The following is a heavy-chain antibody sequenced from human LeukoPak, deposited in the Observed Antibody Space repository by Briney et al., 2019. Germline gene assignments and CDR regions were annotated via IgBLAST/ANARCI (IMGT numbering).Heavy chain of an antibody. CDR2: ISYDGSNK. V-gene: IGHV3-30-3*01. J-gene: IGHJ4*02. CDR3: AREDCTIGAVCSSLLDH. CDR1: GFTFSSYA. D-gene: IGHD2-8*01. Sequence: GGSLRLSCAASGFTFSSYAMHWVRQAPGKGLEWVAVISYDGSNKYYADSVKGRFTISRDNAKNTLYLQMNNLRAEDTAVYYCAREDCTIGAVCSSLLDHWGRGTLVTVSS.